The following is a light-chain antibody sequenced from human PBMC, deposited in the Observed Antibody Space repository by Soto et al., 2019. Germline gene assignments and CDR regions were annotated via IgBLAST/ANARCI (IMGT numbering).Light chain of an antibody. V-gene: IGKV1-12*01. J-gene: IGKJ4*01. Sequence: DIQMTQSPSSVSASVGDRVPITCRASQGISSRLALYQQKPGKAPKLLIYTASSLQSGVPSRFSGSGSGTDFTLTISSLQPEDFATYYCQQANSFPLTFGGGTKVDIK. CDR3: QQANSFPLT. CDR1: QGISSR. CDR2: TAS.